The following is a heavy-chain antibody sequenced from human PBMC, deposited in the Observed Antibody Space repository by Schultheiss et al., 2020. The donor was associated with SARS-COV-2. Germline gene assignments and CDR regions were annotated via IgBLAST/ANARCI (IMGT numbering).Heavy chain of an antibody. Sequence: SETLSLTCAVSGGSISSSNWWSWVRQPPGKGLEWIGRIYTSGSTNYNPSLKSRVTISVDTSKNQFSLKLSSVTAADTAVYYCASRFSFGYYYGSGTENWFDPWGQGTLVTVSS. D-gene: IGHD3-10*01. CDR2: IYTSGST. CDR1: GGSISSSNW. V-gene: IGHV4-4*02. J-gene: IGHJ5*02. CDR3: ASRFSFGYYYGSGTENWFDP.